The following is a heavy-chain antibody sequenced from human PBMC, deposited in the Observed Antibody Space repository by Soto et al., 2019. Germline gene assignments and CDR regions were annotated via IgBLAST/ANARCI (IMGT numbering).Heavy chain of an antibody. J-gene: IGHJ6*02. CDR2: ITRITQTT. D-gene: IGHD3-10*01. Sequence: GSLRPSCEASGFTLKSYEVNWVRQAPGKGLEWSSYITRITQTTYYANSLKGRFTISRDNGRKSVYLQMNSLSVEDTAIYYCARGNTSIKGDRSHYNGLDVWGQGTTVTVSS. V-gene: IGHV3-48*03. CDR1: GFTLKSYE. CDR3: ARGNTSIKGDRSHYNGLDV.